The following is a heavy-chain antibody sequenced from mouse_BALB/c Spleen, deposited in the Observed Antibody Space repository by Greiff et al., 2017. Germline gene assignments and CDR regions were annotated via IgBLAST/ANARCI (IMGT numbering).Heavy chain of an antibody. Sequence: EVQLVESGGGLVQPKGSLKLSCAASGFTFNTYAMNWVRQAPGKGLEWVARIRSKSNNYATYYADSVKDRFTISRDDSQSMLYLQMNNLKTEDTAMYYCVRQRVYYDYDEASSFAYWGQGTLVTVSA. CDR3: VRQRVYYDYDEASSFAY. D-gene: IGHD2-4*01. V-gene: IGHV10-1*02. CDR1: GFTFNTYA. CDR2: IRSKSNNYAT. J-gene: IGHJ3*01.